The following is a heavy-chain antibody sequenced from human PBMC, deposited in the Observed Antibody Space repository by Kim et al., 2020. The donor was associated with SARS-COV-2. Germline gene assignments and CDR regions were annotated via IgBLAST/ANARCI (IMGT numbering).Heavy chain of an antibody. Sequence: ASVKVSCKASGYTFTSYYMHWVRQAPGQGLEWMGIINPSGGSTSYAQKFQGRVTMTRDTSTSTVYMELSSLRSEDTAVYYCARDRRDYYDSSGYYYATYFDYWGQGTLVTVSS. CDR1: GYTFTSYY. CDR3: ARDRRDYYDSSGYYYATYFDY. V-gene: IGHV1-46*01. D-gene: IGHD3-22*01. J-gene: IGHJ4*02. CDR2: INPSGGST.